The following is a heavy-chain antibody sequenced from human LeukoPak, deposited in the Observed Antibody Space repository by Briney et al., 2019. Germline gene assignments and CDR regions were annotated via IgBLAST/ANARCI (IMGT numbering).Heavy chain of an antibody. CDR1: GDSISSYY. CDR3: AKGYCSGGGCYAYSFDY. CDR2: IYYSGGT. V-gene: IGHV4-59*01. Sequence: PSETLSLTCTVSGDSISSYYWSWIRQSPGKGLEWIGYIYYSGGTNYNPSLKSRVTISVDTSKNQFSLKLSSVTAADTAVYYCAKGYCSGGGCYAYSFDYWGQGTLVTVSS. J-gene: IGHJ4*02. D-gene: IGHD2-15*01.